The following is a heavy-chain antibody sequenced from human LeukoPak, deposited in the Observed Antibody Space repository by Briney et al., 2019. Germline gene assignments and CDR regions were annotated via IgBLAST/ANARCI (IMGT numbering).Heavy chain of an antibody. CDR2: ISSSGSTI. Sequence: GGSLRLSCAASGFTFSSYEMHWVRQAPGKGLEWVSYISSSGSTIYYADSVKGRFTISRDNAKNSLYLQMNSLRAEDTAVYYCAELGITMIGGVWGKGTTVTISS. D-gene: IGHD3-10*02. CDR3: AELGITMIGGV. V-gene: IGHV3-48*03. CDR1: GFTFSSYE. J-gene: IGHJ6*04.